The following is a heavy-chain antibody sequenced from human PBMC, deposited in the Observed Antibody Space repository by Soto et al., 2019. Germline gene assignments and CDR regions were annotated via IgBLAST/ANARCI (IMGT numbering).Heavy chain of an antibody. V-gene: IGHV4-39*01. D-gene: IGHD6-13*01. CDR2: IYYSGST. CDR3: ARHTIAAAGQGMDY. Sequence: SETLSLTCTVSGGSISSSSYYWGWIRQPPGKGLEWIGSIYYSGSTYYNPSLKSRVTISVDTSKNQFSLKLSSVTAADTAVYYCARHTIAAAGQGMDYWGQGTLVTVSS. CDR1: GGSISSSSYY. J-gene: IGHJ4*02.